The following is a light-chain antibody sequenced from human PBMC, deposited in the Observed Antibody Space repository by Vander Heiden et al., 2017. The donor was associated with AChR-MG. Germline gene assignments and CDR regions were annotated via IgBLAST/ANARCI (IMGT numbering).Light chain of an antibody. J-gene: IGKJ5*01. CDR3: MQDLQTSIT. Sequence: DNVMTQSPHPLPVTPLAPASSACRSRPSMLHSNGYNYLDWYLQKPGQSPQLLIYGGSTRASGVPARFSGSGSGTDFTLKISSVEAEDVGVYYCMQDLQTSITFGQGTRLEIK. V-gene: IGKV2-28*01. CDR2: GGS. CDR1: PSMLHSNGYNY.